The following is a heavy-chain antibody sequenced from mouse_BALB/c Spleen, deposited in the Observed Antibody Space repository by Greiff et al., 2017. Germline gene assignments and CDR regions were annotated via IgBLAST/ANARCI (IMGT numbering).Heavy chain of an antibody. D-gene: IGHD2-3*01. CDR1: GFTFSSYG. J-gene: IGHJ4*01. CDR3: ARDIYDGYYYAMDY. V-gene: IGHV5-6-3*01. Sequence: EVMLVESGGGLVQPGGSLKLSCAASGFTFSSYGMSWVRQTPDKRLELVATINSNGGSTYYPDSVKGRFTISRDNAKNTLYLQMSSLKSEDTAMYYCARDIYDGYYYAMDYWGQGTSVTVSS. CDR2: INSNGGST.